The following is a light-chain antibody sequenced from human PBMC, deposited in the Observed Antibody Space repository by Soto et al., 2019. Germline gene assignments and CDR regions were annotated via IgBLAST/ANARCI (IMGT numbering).Light chain of an antibody. CDR3: TSYTNSDTVI. Sequence: QSALTQAASVSGSPGQSITISCTGTSSDIGAYHYVSWYQQRPGKAPKVLIYAVNNRPSGISDRFSGSKSGNTASLTISGLQAEDEAVYYCTSYTNSDTVIFGGGTKLTVL. J-gene: IGLJ2*01. CDR2: AVN. CDR1: SSDIGAYHY. V-gene: IGLV2-14*01.